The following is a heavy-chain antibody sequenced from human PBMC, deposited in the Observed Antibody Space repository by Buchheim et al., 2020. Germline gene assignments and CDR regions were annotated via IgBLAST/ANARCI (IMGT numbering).Heavy chain of an antibody. D-gene: IGHD5-24*01. Sequence: QVQLVESGGGVVQPGRSLRLSCAASGFTFSSYAMHWVRQAPGKGLEWVAVISYDGSNKYYADSAKGRFTISRDNSKNTLYLQMNSLRAEDTAVYYCARGRDGYNYWDYWGQGTL. CDR2: ISYDGSNK. CDR3: ARGRDGYNYWDY. V-gene: IGHV3-30*04. J-gene: IGHJ4*02. CDR1: GFTFSSYA.